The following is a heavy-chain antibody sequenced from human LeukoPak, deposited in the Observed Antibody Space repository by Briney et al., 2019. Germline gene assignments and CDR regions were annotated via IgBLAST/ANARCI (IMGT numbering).Heavy chain of an antibody. CDR1: GITFNSYT. V-gene: IGHV3-21*01. Sequence: PGGSLRLSCAASGITFNSYTVNWVRQAPGKGLEWVSSISTSSIYIYYADSLKGRFTISRDNAKNSLYLQMNSLRAEDTAMYYCARVRLQPRTLLDDAFDIWGQGTMVTVSS. J-gene: IGHJ3*02. CDR2: ISTSSIYI. CDR3: ARVRLQPRTLLDDAFDI. D-gene: IGHD1-14*01.